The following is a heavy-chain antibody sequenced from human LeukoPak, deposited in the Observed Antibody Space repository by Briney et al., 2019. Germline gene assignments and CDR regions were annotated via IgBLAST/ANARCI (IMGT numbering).Heavy chain of an antibody. D-gene: IGHD1-26*01. V-gene: IGHV4-59*01. CDR2: IYYSGST. CDR1: GGSISSYY. Sequence: SETLSLTCTVSGGSISSYYWSWIRQPPGKGLEWIGYIYYSGSTNYNPSLKSRVTISVDTSKNQFSLKLSSVTAADTAVYYCARQGSGDDWGQGTLATVSS. CDR3: ARQGSGDD. J-gene: IGHJ4*02.